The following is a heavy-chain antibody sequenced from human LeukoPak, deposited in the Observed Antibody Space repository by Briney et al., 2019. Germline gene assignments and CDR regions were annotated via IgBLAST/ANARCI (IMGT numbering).Heavy chain of an antibody. CDR3: ARVAAAGSFDY. D-gene: IGHD6-13*01. CDR1: GFTFSSYS. J-gene: IGHJ4*02. Sequence: GSLRLSCAASGFTFSSYSMNWVRQAPGEGVEWVSSISNSSSYIYYADSVKGRFNISRDNAKNPQYLQMNSLRAEDTAVYYCARVAAAGSFDYWGQGTLVTVSS. V-gene: IGHV3-21*01. CDR2: ISNSSSYI.